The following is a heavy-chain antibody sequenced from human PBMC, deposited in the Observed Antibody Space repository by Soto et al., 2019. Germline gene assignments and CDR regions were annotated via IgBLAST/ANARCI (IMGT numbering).Heavy chain of an antibody. CDR2: LSSSRSYI. D-gene: IGHD2-15*01. J-gene: IGHJ5*01. CDR1: GFPLLRFC. V-gene: IGHV3-21*01. CDR3: ARLVATDNNWFDI. Sequence: GVCPRISCAASGFPLLRFCMDWGRPGSGKGVEGVSSLSSSRSYIYYAESVKGRVTISRDNARNSLSLQMNSLRAEDTAVYYCARLVATDNNWFDIYGQGTLVTVSS.